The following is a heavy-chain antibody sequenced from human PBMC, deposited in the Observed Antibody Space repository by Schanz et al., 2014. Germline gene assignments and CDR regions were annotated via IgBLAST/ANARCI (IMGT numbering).Heavy chain of an antibody. Sequence: DVQLVESGGGLVQPGGSLRLSCEASEFTFSSYKMNWVRQAPGKGLEWVSGISGSGGSTYYADSVKGRFTISRDNSKNTLYLQMNSLRAEDTAVYYCARDGDRFYHNYYMDVWGKGTTXTVSS. J-gene: IGHJ6*03. CDR2: ISGSGGST. V-gene: IGHV3-23*04. D-gene: IGHD4-17*01. CDR3: ARDGDRFYHNYYMDV. CDR1: EFTFSSYK.